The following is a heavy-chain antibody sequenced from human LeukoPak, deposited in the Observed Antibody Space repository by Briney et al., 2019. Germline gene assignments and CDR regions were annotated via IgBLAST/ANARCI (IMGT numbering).Heavy chain of an antibody. CDR2: IYYSGST. V-gene: IGHV4-59*08. Sequence: SETLSLTCTVSGGSISSYYWSWIRQPPGKGLEWIGYIYYSGSTNYNPSLKSRVTISVDTSKNQFSLKLSSVTAADTAVYYCARQPGIAAAGRNYYYGMDVWGQGTTVTVSS. J-gene: IGHJ6*02. D-gene: IGHD6-13*01. CDR3: ARQPGIAAAGRNYYYGMDV. CDR1: GGSISSYY.